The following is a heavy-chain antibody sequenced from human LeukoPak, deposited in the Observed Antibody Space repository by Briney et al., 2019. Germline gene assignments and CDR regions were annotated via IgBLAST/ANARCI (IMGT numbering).Heavy chain of an antibody. J-gene: IGHJ5*02. CDR2: INTSGST. V-gene: IGHV4-4*07. D-gene: IGHD4-17*01. CDR1: GGSISSYY. Sequence: SETLSLTCTVSGGSISSYYWNWIRQPAGKGLEWIGRINTSGSTNYNPSLKSRVTISVDTSKNQFSLKLSSVTAADTAVYYCARMMTTVTDFVGWFDPWGQGTLVTVSS. CDR3: ARMMTTVTDFVGWFDP.